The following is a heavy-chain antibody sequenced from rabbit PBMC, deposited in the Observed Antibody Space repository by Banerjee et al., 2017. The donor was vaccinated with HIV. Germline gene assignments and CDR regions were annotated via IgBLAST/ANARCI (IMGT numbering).Heavy chain of an antibody. Sequence: QEQLVESGGGLGQPEGSLTLTCTASGFDFSSNYVMCWVRQAPGKGLEWIACINSGSSGDTYYATWAKGRFTISKTSSTTVTLQMTSLTAADTATYFCARDLAAVTGWNFGLWGPGTLVTVS. CDR1: GFDFSSNYV. J-gene: IGHJ6*01. V-gene: IGHV1S45*01. CDR2: INSGSSGDT. D-gene: IGHD7-1*01. CDR3: ARDLAAVTGWNFGL.